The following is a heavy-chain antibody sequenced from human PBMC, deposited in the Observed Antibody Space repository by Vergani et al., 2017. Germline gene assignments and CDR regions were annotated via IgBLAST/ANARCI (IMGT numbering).Heavy chain of an antibody. D-gene: IGHD6-6*01. Sequence: QLQLQESGPGLVKPSETLSLTCTVSGGSISSSSYYWGWIRQPPGKGLEWIGSIYYSGSTYYNPSLKSRVTISVDTSKNQFSLKLSSVTAADTAGYYWARHNGEIAARPYGWFDPWGQGTLVTVSS. CDR3: ARHNGEIAARPYGWFDP. CDR1: GGSISSSSYY. V-gene: IGHV4-39*01. CDR2: IYYSGST. J-gene: IGHJ5*02.